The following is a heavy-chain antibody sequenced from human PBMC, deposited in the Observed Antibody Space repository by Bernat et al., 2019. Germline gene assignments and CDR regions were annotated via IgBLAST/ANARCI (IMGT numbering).Heavy chain of an antibody. CDR2: IYYSGST. Sequence: QLQLQESGPGLVKPSETLSLTCTVSGGSIRSSSYYWGWMRQPPGKGLEWIGSIYYSGSTSYNPSLKSRVTISLDTSKNQFSLELGSVTAADTAMYCYARLYGRYGRFDYWGQGTLVTVSS. CDR3: ARLYGRYGRFDY. D-gene: IGHD1-14*01. CDR1: GGSIRSSSYY. J-gene: IGHJ4*02. V-gene: IGHV4-39*01.